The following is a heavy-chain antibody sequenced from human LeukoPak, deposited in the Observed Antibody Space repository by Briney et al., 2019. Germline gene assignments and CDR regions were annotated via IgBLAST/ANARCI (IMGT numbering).Heavy chain of an antibody. CDR3: ARESSSWRYFDY. Sequence: PGGSLRLSCAASGFTFSSYAMSWVRQAPGKGLEWVSAISGSGGSTYYADSVKGRFTISRDNSKNTLYLQMNSLGAEDTAVYHCARESSSWRYFDYWGQGTLVTVSS. CDR2: ISGSGGST. V-gene: IGHV3-23*01. D-gene: IGHD6-13*01. CDR1: GFTFSSYA. J-gene: IGHJ4*02.